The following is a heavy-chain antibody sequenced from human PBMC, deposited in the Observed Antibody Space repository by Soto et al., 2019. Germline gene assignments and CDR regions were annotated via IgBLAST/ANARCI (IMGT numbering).Heavy chain of an antibody. J-gene: IGHJ4*02. V-gene: IGHV3-23*01. CDR3: AKDRGGTGDLIDY. CDR2: ISGSGGST. Sequence: VGSLRLSCAASGFTFSSYAMSWVRQAPGKGLEWVSAISGSGGSTYYADSVKGRFTISRDNSKNTLYLQMNSLRAEDTAVYYCAKDRGGTGDLIDYWGQGTLVTVSS. D-gene: IGHD7-27*01. CDR1: GFTFSSYA.